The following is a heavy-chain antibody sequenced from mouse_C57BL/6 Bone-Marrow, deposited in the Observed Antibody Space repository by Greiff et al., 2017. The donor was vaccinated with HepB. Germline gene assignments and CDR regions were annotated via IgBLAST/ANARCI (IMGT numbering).Heavy chain of an antibody. CDR1: GDSFTVYY. CDR3: ARRMAY. CDR2: VNPNNGVT. J-gene: IGHJ3*01. V-gene: IGHV1-18*01. Sequence: EVQLQQSGPDLVKPGPSVKISCKASGDSFTVYYMHWVKQSHGKSLEWIGRVNPNNGVTYYNQKFKDKAILTIDKSSTTAYMDLRSLTSADSAVYYCARRMAYWGQGTLVTVSA.